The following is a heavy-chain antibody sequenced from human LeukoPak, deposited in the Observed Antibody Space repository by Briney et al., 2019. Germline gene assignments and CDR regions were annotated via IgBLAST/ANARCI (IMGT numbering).Heavy chain of an antibody. CDR3: ARDRSGYDLGSYYYGMDV. Sequence: GASVKVSCKASGDTFTGYYMHWVRQAPGQGLEWMGWINPNSGGTNYAQKFQGWVTMTRDTSISTAYMELSRLRSDGTAVYYCARDRSGYDLGSYYYGMDVWGQGTTVTVSS. V-gene: IGHV1-2*04. CDR1: GDTFTGYY. D-gene: IGHD5-12*01. J-gene: IGHJ6*02. CDR2: INPNSGGT.